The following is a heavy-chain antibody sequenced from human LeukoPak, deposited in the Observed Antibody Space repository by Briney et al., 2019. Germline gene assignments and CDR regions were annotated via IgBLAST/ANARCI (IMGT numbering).Heavy chain of an antibody. CDR2: TDWDEDK. J-gene: IGHJ4*02. Sequence: SGPTLVNPTQTLTLTCIFSGFSLSTSGMRASWIRQPPGKALEWLARTDWDEDKFYSTSLKTRLTISKDTSKNQVVLTMTNMDPVDTATYYCARLASQGYFDYWGQGTLVTVSS. V-gene: IGHV2-70*04. CDR3: ARLASQGYFDY. CDR1: GFSLSTSGMR.